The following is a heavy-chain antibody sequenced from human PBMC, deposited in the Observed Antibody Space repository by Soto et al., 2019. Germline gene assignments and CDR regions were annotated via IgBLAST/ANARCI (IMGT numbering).Heavy chain of an antibody. J-gene: IGHJ4*02. D-gene: IGHD2-15*01. CDR1: GFTFSSYW. Sequence: EVQLVESGGGLVQPGGSLRLSCAASGFTFSSYWMHWVRQAPGKGLVWVSRINSDGSSTSYADSVKGRFTISRDNAKNTLYLQRNSLRAEDTAVYYCARDMAFCSGGSCNGDYWGQGTLVTVSS. V-gene: IGHV3-74*01. CDR3: ARDMAFCSGGSCNGDY. CDR2: INSDGSST.